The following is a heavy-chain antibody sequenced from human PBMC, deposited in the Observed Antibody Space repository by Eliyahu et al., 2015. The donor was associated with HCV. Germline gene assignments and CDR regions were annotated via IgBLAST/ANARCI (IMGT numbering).Heavy chain of an antibody. CDR1: GYTFXNHY. Sequence: QVQLVQSGAEVKKPGASVKVSCKASGYTFXNHYIHWLRQAPGQGLEWMGKINSGGGSTDYAQKFRGRVIMTRVTSTNTVYMELSSLRSEDTAVYFCARGFGDYNYWTGLNWFDPWGQGTLVTVSS. CDR2: INSGGGST. D-gene: IGHD3/OR15-3a*01. J-gene: IGHJ5*02. V-gene: IGHV1-46*01. CDR3: ARGFGDYNYWTGLNWFDP.